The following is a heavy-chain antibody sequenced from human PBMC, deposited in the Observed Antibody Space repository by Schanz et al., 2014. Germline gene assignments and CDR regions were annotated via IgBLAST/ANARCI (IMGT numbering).Heavy chain of an antibody. CDR3: ARDNRYYLFDY. Sequence: QVQVVQSGGGLVKPGGSLRLSCAASGFVFGDYYMTWIRQAPGKGLEWVSYVSRSTPDIYYADSVKGRFTISRDNSKNTLYLQLGSLSAEDTAVYFCARDNRYYLFDYWGQGALVTVSS. J-gene: IGHJ4*02. V-gene: IGHV3-11*06. CDR2: VSRSTPDI. CDR1: GFVFGDYY. D-gene: IGHD3-16*02.